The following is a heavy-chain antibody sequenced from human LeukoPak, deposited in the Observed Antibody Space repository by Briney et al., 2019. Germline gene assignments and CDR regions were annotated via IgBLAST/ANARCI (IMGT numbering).Heavy chain of an antibody. CDR1: GFMFRSFE. Sequence: GGSLRLSCAASGFMFRSFEMYWVRQAPGKGLEWIAYISSGAITMYYADSVKGRFTISRDDAKNSLFLQMNSLRAEDTAVYYCALLAVASNFDYWGQGALVTVSS. D-gene: IGHD6-19*01. CDR2: ISSGAITM. CDR3: ALLAVASNFDY. J-gene: IGHJ4*02. V-gene: IGHV3-48*03.